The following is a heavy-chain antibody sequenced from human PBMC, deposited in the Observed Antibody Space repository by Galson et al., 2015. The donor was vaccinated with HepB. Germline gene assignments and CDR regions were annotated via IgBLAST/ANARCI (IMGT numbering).Heavy chain of an antibody. CDR3: ARGNYYDSSGYSPPDHYYYYYMDV. D-gene: IGHD3-22*01. CDR2: IIPILGIA. CDR1: GGTFSSYA. Sequence: SVKVSCKASGGTFSSYAISWVRQAPGQGLEWMGGIIPILGIANYAQKFQGRVTITADKSTSTAYMELSSLRSEDTAVYYCARGNYYDSSGYSPPDHYYYYYMDVWGKGTTVTVSS. V-gene: IGHV1-69*10. J-gene: IGHJ6*03.